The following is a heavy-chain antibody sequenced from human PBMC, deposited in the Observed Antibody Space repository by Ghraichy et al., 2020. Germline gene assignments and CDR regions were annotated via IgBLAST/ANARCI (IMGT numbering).Heavy chain of an antibody. CDR1: GGSFSGYY. Sequence: SQTLSLTCAVYGGSFSGYYWSWIRQPPGKGLEWIGEINIRVRTNYNPSLISRVTISVDTSKNQFSLKLSSVTAADTAVYYCARGRRRGYGWAVLTGFDYWGQGTLVTVSS. CDR3: ARGRRRGYGWAVLTGFDY. V-gene: IGHV4-34*01. CDR2: INIRVRT. D-gene: IGHD3-9*01. J-gene: IGHJ4*02.